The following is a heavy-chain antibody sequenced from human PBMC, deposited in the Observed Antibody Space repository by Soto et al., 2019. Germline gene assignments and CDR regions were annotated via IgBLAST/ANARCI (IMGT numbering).Heavy chain of an antibody. CDR2: IIPIFGTA. J-gene: IGHJ2*01. D-gene: IGHD3-22*01. V-gene: IGHV1-69*12. Sequence: QVQLVQSGAEVKKPGSSVKVSCKASGGTFSSYAISWVRQAPGQGLEWMGGIIPIFGTANYAQKFQGRVTITADESTSTAYMELSSLRSEGTAVYYCARDASSGYSLKHRLLNWYFDLWGRGTLVTVSS. CDR3: ARDASSGYSLKHRLLNWYFDL. CDR1: GGTFSSYA.